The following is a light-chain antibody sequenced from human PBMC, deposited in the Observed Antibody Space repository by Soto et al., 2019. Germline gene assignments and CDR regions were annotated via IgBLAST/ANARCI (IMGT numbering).Light chain of an antibody. J-gene: IGLJ2*01. V-gene: IGLV2-8*01. Sequence: QSALTQPPSASGSPGQSVTISCTGTSSDVGGYNYVSWYQQYPGKAPKLMIYEVNKRPSGVPDRFSGSKSGNTASLTVSGLQAEDEADYHCSSFAGSVSYVVFGGGTKLTVL. CDR3: SSFAGSVSYVV. CDR2: EVN. CDR1: SSDVGGYNY.